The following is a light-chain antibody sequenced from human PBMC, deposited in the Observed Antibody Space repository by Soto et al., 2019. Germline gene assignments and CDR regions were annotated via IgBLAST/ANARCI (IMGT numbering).Light chain of an antibody. Sequence: QAVVTQAASVSGSPGQSITISCTGTSSDVGGYNYVSWYQQHPGKAPKLMIYDVSNRPSGVSNRFSGSKSGNTASLTISGLQAEDEADYYCSSFTSSSTVLFGGGTKLTVL. CDR2: DVS. J-gene: IGLJ2*01. CDR3: SSFTSSSTVL. V-gene: IGLV2-14*03. CDR1: SSDVGGYNY.